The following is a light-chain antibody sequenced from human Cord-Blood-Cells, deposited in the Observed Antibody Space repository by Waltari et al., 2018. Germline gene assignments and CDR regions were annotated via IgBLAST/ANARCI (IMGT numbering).Light chain of an antibody. CDR1: SSDVGSHIL. CDR2: EVS. CDR3: CSYAGSSTYYV. V-gene: IGLV2-23*02. J-gene: IGLJ1*01. Sequence: QSALTQPASVSGSPGQSITISCTGTSSDVGSHILVSWYQQYPGKAPKLMIYEVSKRPSGVSNRFSGSKSGNTASLTSAGLQAEDEADYYCCSYAGSSTYYVFGTGTKVTVL.